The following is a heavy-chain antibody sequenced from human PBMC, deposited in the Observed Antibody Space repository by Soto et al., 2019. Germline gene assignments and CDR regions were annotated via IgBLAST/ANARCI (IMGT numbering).Heavy chain of an antibody. CDR2: IYHSGST. CDR1: GGSISSSNW. V-gene: IGHV4-4*02. CDR3: ARGGYCSSTSCYRYYYYYSMDV. J-gene: IGHJ6*02. D-gene: IGHD2-2*01. Sequence: SETLSLTCAVSGGSISSSNWWSWVRQPPGKGLEWIGEIYHSGSTNYNPSLKSRVTISVDKSKNQFSLKLSSVTAADTAVYYCARGGYCSSTSCYRYYYYYSMDVWGQGTTVTVSS.